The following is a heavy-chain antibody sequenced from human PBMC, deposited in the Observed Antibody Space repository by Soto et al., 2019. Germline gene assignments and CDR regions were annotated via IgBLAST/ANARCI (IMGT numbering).Heavy chain of an antibody. CDR2: ISYDGSNK. J-gene: IGHJ6*03. V-gene: IGHV3-30*18. D-gene: IGHD6-13*01. CDR3: AKDGVPGSSSWYSLTYYYYMDV. CDR1: GFTFSSYG. Sequence: PGGSLRLSCAASGFTFSSYGMHWVRQAPGKGLEWVAVISYDGSNKYYADSVKGRFTISRDNSKNTLYLQMNSLRAEDTAVYYCAKDGVPGSSSWYSLTYYYYMDVWGKGTTVTV.